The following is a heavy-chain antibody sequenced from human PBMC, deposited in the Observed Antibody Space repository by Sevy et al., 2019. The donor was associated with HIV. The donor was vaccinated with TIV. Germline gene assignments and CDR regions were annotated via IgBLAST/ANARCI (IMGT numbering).Heavy chain of an antibody. Sequence: ASMKVSCKASGGTFSSYAISWVRQAPGQGLEWMGGIIPIFGTANYAQKFQGRVTITADESTSTAYMELSSLRSEDTAVYYCARGGYSSGWFQHYYYYYGMDVWGQGTTVTVSS. CDR1: GGTFSSYA. CDR3: ARGGYSSGWFQHYYYYYGMDV. V-gene: IGHV1-69*13. J-gene: IGHJ6*02. CDR2: IIPIFGTA. D-gene: IGHD6-19*01.